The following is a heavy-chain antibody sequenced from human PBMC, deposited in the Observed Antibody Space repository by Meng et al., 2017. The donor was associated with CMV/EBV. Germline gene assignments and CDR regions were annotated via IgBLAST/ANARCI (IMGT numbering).Heavy chain of an antibody. CDR1: GYTFTGYY. Sequence: QLFQFGAEVRRPGASGKVACKASGYTFTGYYMHWVRQAHGQGLEWMGWINPNSGGTNYAQKFQGRVTMTRDTSISTAYMELSRLRSDDTAVYYCAGVGAPAFDYWGQGTLVTVSS. V-gene: IGHV1-2*02. J-gene: IGHJ4*02. CDR2: INPNSGGT. D-gene: IGHD1-26*01. CDR3: AGVGAPAFDY.